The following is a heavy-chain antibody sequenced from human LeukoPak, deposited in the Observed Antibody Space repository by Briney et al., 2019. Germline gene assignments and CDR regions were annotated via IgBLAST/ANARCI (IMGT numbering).Heavy chain of an antibody. V-gene: IGHV4-34*01. CDR3: ARVGVRPVYNCDY. D-gene: IGHD5-24*01. CDR1: GGSFSGYY. J-gene: IGHJ4*02. CDR2: INHSGST. Sequence: SETLSLTCAVYGGSFSGYYWSWIRQPPGKGLEWIGEINHSGSTNYNPSLKSRVTISVDTSKNQFSLKLGSVTAADTAVYYCARVGVRPVYNCDYWGQGTLVTVSS.